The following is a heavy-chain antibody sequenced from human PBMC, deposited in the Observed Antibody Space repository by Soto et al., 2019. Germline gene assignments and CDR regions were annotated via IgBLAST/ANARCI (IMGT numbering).Heavy chain of an antibody. CDR2: IYHSGST. Sequence: QLQLQESGSGLVKPSQTLSLTCAVSGGSISSGGYSGSWIRQPPGKGLEWIGYIYHSGSTYYNPSLKRRVNISLDRSKNQFSLKLSSVTAADTAVYYCARGPDCGGDCYSYYLDSWGQGTLVNVSS. V-gene: IGHV4-30-2*01. D-gene: IGHD2-21*02. CDR1: GGSISSGGYS. J-gene: IGHJ4*02. CDR3: ARGPDCGGDCYSYYLDS.